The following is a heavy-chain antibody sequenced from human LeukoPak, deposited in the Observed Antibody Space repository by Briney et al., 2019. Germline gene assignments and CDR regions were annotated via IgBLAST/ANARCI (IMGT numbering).Heavy chain of an antibody. Sequence: GGSLRLPCAASGFTFDDYAMHWVRQAPGKGLEWVSGISWNSGSIGYADSVKGRFTISRDNAKNSLYLQMNSLRAEDTALYYCAKDLRSSGYYYVAFDYWGQGTLVTVSS. CDR3: AKDLRSSGYYYVAFDY. CDR1: GFTFDDYA. CDR2: ISWNSGSI. D-gene: IGHD3-22*01. V-gene: IGHV3-9*01. J-gene: IGHJ4*02.